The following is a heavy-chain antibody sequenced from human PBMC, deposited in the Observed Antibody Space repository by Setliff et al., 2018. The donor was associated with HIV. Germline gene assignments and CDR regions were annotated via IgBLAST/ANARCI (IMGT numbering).Heavy chain of an antibody. CDR2: ISTSCSYI. D-gene: IGHD2-15*01. J-gene: IGHJ6*02. V-gene: IGHV3-21*01. CDR1: GGSIISGGYY. Sequence: ETLSLTCSVSGGSIISGGYYWSWIRQHPGKGLEWVSTISTSCSYIYYADSVKGRFTISRDNAKNSLYLHMNSLRAEDTAVYYCARDRHCSGGSCTSYYGMDVWGQGTTVTVSS. CDR3: ARDRHCSGGSCTSYYGMDV.